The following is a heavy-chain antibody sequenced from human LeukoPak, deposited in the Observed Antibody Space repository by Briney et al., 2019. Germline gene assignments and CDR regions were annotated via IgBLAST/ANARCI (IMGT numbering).Heavy chain of an antibody. Sequence: KSSETLSLTCAVSGGSISNSNWWSWVRQPPGKGLEWIGEIYHSGSSNYNPSLQSRVTISVDKSKKQFSLKMNSVTAADTAVYYCATVGLTLRVFDYWGQGTLVTVSS. D-gene: IGHD4-17*01. V-gene: IGHV4-4*02. CDR3: ATVGLTLRVFDY. J-gene: IGHJ4*02. CDR2: IYHSGSS. CDR1: GGSISNSNW.